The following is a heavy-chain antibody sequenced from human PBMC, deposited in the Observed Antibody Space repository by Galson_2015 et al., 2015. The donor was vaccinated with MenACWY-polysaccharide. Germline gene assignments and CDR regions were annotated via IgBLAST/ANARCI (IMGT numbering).Heavy chain of an antibody. CDR2: IDPSGGTT. CDR3: AKDTGVETFYFGMDV. CDR1: GYIFTNYY. Sequence: SVKVSCKASGYIFTNYYMHWVRQAPGQGLQWMGIIDPSGGTTTYAQNFQGRVTMTRDTSTTTVYMEVSSLRVDDTALYYCAKDTGVETFYFGMDVWGQGTTVTVSS. V-gene: IGHV1-46*01. J-gene: IGHJ6*02. D-gene: IGHD4-23*01.